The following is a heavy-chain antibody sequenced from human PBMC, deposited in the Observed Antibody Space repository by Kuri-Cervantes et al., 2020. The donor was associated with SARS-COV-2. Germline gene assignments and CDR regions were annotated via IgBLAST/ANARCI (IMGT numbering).Heavy chain of an antibody. CDR1: GFTFSSYW. V-gene: IGHV3-74*01. Sequence: GGSLRLSCAASGFTFSSYWMHWVRQAPGKGLVWVSRINSDGSSTSYADSVKGRFTISRDNSKNTLYLQMNSLRAEDTAVYYCAKDRGYSYGGFDYWGQGTLVTVSS. J-gene: IGHJ4*02. CDR3: AKDRGYSYGGFDY. D-gene: IGHD5-18*01. CDR2: INSDGSST.